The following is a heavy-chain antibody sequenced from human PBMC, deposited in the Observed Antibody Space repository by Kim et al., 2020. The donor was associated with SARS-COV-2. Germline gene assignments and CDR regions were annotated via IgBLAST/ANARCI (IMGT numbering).Heavy chain of an antibody. J-gene: IGHJ4*02. CDR3: ARDGGSGSYYEGHFDY. V-gene: IGHV3-21*01. Sequence: VKGRFTISRDNAKNSLYLQMNSLRAEDTAVYYCARDGGSGSYYEGHFDYWGQGTLVTVSS. D-gene: IGHD1-26*01.